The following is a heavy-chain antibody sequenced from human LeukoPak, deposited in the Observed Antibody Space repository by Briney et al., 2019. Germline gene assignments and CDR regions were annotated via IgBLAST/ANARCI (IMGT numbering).Heavy chain of an antibody. J-gene: IGHJ4*02. CDR2: ISSSSSYI. V-gene: IGHV3-21*01. CDR3: ARYYYDSSAFYYFDY. D-gene: IGHD3-22*01. Sequence: GGSLRLSCAASGFTFSSYSMNWVRQAPGKGLEWVSSISSSSSYIYYADSVKGRFTISRDNAKNSLYLQMNRLRAEDTAVYYCARYYYDSSAFYYFDYWGQGTLVTVSS. CDR1: GFTFSSYS.